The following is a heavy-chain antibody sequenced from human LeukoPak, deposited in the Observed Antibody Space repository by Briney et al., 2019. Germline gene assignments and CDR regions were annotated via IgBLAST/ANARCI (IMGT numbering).Heavy chain of an antibody. J-gene: IGHJ6*02. CDR1: GFTFSSYI. CDR2: IGSSSSYI. Sequence: PGGSLRLSCAASGFTFSSYIMNWVRQAPGKGLEWVSSIGSSSSYIYYADSVKGRFTISRDNAKNSLYLQMNSLRAEDTAVYYCAREAYYDILTGYYSYYYGMDVWGQGTTVTVSS. D-gene: IGHD3-9*01. CDR3: AREAYYDILTGYYSYYYGMDV. V-gene: IGHV3-21*01.